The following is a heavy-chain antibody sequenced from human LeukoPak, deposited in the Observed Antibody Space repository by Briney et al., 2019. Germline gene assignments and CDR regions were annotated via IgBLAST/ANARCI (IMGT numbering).Heavy chain of an antibody. CDR2: IYPGDSDT. CDR3: ASQYSGSYSHFDY. D-gene: IGHD1-26*01. V-gene: IGHV5-51*01. Sequence: GESLKISCKGSGYSFTSYWIGWVCQMPGKGLEWMGIIYPGDSDTRYSPSFQGQVTISADKSISTAYLQWSSLKASDTAMYYCASQYSGSYSHFDYWGQGTLVTVSS. CDR1: GYSFTSYW. J-gene: IGHJ4*02.